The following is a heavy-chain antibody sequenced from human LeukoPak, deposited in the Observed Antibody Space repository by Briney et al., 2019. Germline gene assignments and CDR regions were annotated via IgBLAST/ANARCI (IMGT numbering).Heavy chain of an antibody. CDR3: ARPLMYYYGSETYFWFDP. J-gene: IGHJ5*02. CDR2: IKQDGSEK. D-gene: IGHD3-10*01. CDR1: GFTFSSYW. Sequence: GGSLRLSCAASGFTFSSYWMSWVRQAPGKGLEWVANIKQDGSEKYYVDSVKGRFTISRDNAKNSLSLQMNSLRAEDTAVYYCARPLMYYYGSETYFWFDPWGQGTLVTVSS. V-gene: IGHV3-7*01.